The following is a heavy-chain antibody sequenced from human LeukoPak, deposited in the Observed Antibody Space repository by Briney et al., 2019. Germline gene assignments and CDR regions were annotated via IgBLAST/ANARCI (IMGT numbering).Heavy chain of an antibody. V-gene: IGHV4-4*07. D-gene: IGHD2-2*02. CDR3: AREGCSSTSCYIGPSYYYGMDV. CDR2: IYTSGST. J-gene: IGHJ6*02. Sequence: NPSETLSLTCTVSGGSISSYYWSWIRQPAGKGLEWIGRIYTSGSTNYNPSLKSRVTISVDTSKNQFSLKLSSVTAADTAVYYCAREGCSSTSCYIGPSYYYGMDVWGQGTTVTVSS. CDR1: GGSISSYY.